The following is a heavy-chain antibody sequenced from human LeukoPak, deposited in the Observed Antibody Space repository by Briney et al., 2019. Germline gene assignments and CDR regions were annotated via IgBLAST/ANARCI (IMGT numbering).Heavy chain of an antibody. CDR1: GGSISSSSYY. Sequence: SETLSLTRTVSGGSISSSSYYWGWIRQPPGKGLEWIGSIYHGGSTYYNPSSKSRVTISVDTSKNQFSLKLSSVTAADTAVYYCARRRYNWNNDAFDIWGQGTMVTVSS. D-gene: IGHD1/OR15-1a*01. CDR3: ARRRYNWNNDAFDI. CDR2: IYHGGST. J-gene: IGHJ3*02. V-gene: IGHV4-39*01.